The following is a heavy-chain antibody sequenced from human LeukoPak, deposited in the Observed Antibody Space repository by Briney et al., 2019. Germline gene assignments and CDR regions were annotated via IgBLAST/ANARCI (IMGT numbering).Heavy chain of an antibody. D-gene: IGHD2-21*02. Sequence: SVKVSCKASGYTFASYGISWVRQAPGQGLEWMGGIIPIFGTANYAQKFQGRVTITADESTSTAYMELGSLRSEDTAVYYCATDTPPRHCGGDCYSIYYYGMDVWGQGTTVTVSS. CDR2: IIPIFGTA. J-gene: IGHJ6*02. CDR1: GYTFASYG. CDR3: ATDTPPRHCGGDCYSIYYYGMDV. V-gene: IGHV1-69*13.